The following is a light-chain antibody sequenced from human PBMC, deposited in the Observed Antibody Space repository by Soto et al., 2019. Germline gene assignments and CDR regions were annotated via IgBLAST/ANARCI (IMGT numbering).Light chain of an antibody. CDR3: QQYGDLPWT. CDR1: QSVSSNY. V-gene: IGKV3-20*01. Sequence: ALTQTPGTLSSSPGERDTLSCRASQSVSSNYLAWYQQKPGQAPRLLIYGACSRATGIPDRFSGSGSGTDFTLTIDRLESEDFAVYFCQQYGDLPWTFGQGTNVEN. J-gene: IGKJ1*01. CDR2: GAC.